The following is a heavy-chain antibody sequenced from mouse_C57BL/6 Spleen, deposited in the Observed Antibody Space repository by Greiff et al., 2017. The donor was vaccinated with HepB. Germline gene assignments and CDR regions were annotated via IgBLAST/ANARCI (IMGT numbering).Heavy chain of an antibody. CDR3: AAQATSWFAY. V-gene: IGHV5-4*03. J-gene: IGHJ3*01. D-gene: IGHD3-2*02. CDR2: ISDGGSYT. Sequence: EVKVEESGGGLVKPGGSLKLSCAASGFTFSSYAMSWVRQTPEKRLEWVATISDGGSYTYYPDNVKGRFTISRDNAKNNLYLQMSHLKSEDTAMYYCAAQATSWFAYWGQGTLVTVSA. CDR1: GFTFSSYA.